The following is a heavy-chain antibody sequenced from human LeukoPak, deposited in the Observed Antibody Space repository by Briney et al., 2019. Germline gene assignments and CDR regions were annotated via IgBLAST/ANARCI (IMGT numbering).Heavy chain of an antibody. CDR1: GFTFSSYA. V-gene: IGHV3-23*01. D-gene: IGHD3-10*01. J-gene: IGHJ4*02. Sequence: GGSLRLSCAASGFTFSSYAMSWVRKAPGKGLELVSAISGSGGSTYYADSVKGRFTISRDNSKNTLYLQMNSLRAEDTAVYYCAKPLDLSGSYYPFDYWGQGTLVTVSS. CDR2: ISGSGGST. CDR3: AKPLDLSGSYYPFDY.